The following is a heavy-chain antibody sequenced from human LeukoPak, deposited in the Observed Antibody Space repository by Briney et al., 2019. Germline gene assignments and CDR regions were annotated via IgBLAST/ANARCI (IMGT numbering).Heavy chain of an antibody. V-gene: IGHV3-11*01. D-gene: IGHD3-3*01. CDR2: ISSSGSTI. Sequence: PGGSLRLSCAASGFTFSDYYMSWIRQAPGKGLEWVSYISSSGSTIYYADSVKGRFTISRDNAKNLLYLQMNSLRAEDTAVYYCARRASPIFGVVIYDYWGQGTLVTVSS. J-gene: IGHJ4*02. CDR1: GFTFSDYY. CDR3: ARRASPIFGVVIYDY.